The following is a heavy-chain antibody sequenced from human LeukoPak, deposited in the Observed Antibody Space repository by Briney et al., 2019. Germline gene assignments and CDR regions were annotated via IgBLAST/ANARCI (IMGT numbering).Heavy chain of an antibody. V-gene: IGHV4-39*01. CDR1: GGSISSSSYS. Sequence: PSETLSLTCTVSGGSISSSSYSWGWIRQPPGTGLEWIGSIYYSGSTYYNPSLKSRVTISVDTSKNQFSLKLSSVTAADTAVYYCARRKGGGLLLIRVFDYWGQGTLVTVSS. J-gene: IGHJ4*02. CDR3: ARRKGGGLLLIRVFDY. CDR2: IYYSGST. D-gene: IGHD3-22*01.